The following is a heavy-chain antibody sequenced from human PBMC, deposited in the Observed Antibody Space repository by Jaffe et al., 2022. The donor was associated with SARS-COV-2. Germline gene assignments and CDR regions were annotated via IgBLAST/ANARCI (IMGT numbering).Heavy chain of an antibody. CDR1: GFTFDDYA. D-gene: IGHD4-4*01. CDR2: ISWNSGSI. V-gene: IGHV3-9*01. CDR3: AKALGWGLSNSADY. J-gene: IGHJ4*02. Sequence: EVQLVESGGGLVQPGRSLRLSCAASGFTFDDYAMHWVRQAPGKGLEWVSGISWNSGSIGYADSVKGRFTISRDNAKNSLYLQMNSLRAEDTALYYCAKALGWGLSNSADYWGQGTLVTVSS.